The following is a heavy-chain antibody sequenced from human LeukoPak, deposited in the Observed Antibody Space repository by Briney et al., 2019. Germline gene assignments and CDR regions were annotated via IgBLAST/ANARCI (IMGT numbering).Heavy chain of an antibody. J-gene: IGHJ4*02. CDR2: IRSKAYGGTT. CDR1: EFSVGSNY. Sequence: GGSLRLSCAASEFSVGSNYMTWVRQAPGKGLEWVGFIRSKAYGGTTEYAASVKGRFTISRDDSKSIAYLQMNSLKTEDTAVYYCTGSPTYYDFWSGYWDFDYWGQGTLVTVSS. D-gene: IGHD3-3*01. V-gene: IGHV3-49*04. CDR3: TGSPTYYDFWSGYWDFDY.